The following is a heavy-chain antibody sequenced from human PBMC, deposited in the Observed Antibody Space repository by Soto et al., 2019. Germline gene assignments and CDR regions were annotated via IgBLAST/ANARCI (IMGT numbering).Heavy chain of an antibody. D-gene: IGHD3-10*01. CDR2: FDPEDGET. V-gene: IGHV1-24*01. CDR3: ATGGNGSGRHRYYYYYGMDV. J-gene: IGHJ6*02. Sequence: ASVKVSCKVSGYTLTELSMHWVRQAPGKGLEWMGGFDPEDGETIYAQKFQGRVTMTEDTSTDTAYMELSSLRSEDTAVYYCATGGNGSGRHRYYYYYGMDVWGQVTTVTVSS. CDR1: GYTLTELS.